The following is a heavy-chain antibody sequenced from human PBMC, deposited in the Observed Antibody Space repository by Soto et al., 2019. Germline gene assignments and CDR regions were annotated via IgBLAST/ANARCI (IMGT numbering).Heavy chain of an antibody. D-gene: IGHD2-2*01. V-gene: IGHV3-30-3*01. CDR1: GFNFRNYA. Sequence: PGGSLRLPLAASGFNFRNYAMHRVRQAPGKGLEWGGVISYDGSNKYYADSVKGRFTIPRDNSKNTLYLQMNSLRAEDTAVYYCARTDCSSTSCLGYYYYYYGMDVWGQGTTVPVSS. J-gene: IGHJ6*02. CDR3: ARTDCSSTSCLGYYYYYYGMDV. CDR2: ISYDGSNK.